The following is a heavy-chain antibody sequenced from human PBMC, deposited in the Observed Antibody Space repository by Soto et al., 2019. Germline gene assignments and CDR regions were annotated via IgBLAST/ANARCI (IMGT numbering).Heavy chain of an antibody. D-gene: IGHD3-22*01. CDR2: INPSGGST. V-gene: IGHV1-46*03. CDR3: ARSAGRYYDSSAAPY. CDR1: GGTFSSYA. Sequence: ASVKVSCKASGGTFSSYAISLVRQAPGQGLEWMGGINPSGGSTSYAQKFQGRVTMTRDTSTSTVYMELSSLRSEDTAVYYCARSAGRYYDSSAAPYWGQGTLVTVSS. J-gene: IGHJ4*02.